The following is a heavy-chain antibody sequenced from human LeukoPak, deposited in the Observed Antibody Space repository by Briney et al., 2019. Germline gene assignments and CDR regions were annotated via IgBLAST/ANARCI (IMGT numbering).Heavy chain of an antibody. Sequence: ASVKVSCKASGYTFTSYYMHWVRQAPGQGLEWMGIINPSGGSTSYAQKFQGRVTMTRDMSTSTVYMELGSLRSEDTAVYYCARARDYYDSSGYPYYFDYWGQGTLVTVSS. CDR1: GYTFTSYY. V-gene: IGHV1-46*01. D-gene: IGHD3-22*01. CDR3: ARARDYYDSSGYPYYFDY. J-gene: IGHJ4*02. CDR2: INPSGGST.